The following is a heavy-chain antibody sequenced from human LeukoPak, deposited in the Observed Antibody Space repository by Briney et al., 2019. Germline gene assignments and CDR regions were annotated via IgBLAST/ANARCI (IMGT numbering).Heavy chain of an antibody. Sequence: SETLSLTCAVYGGSFSGYYWSWIRQPPGRGLEWIGSLYYSGSTSYNPSLKSRVTISVDTSKNQFSLKMSSVTAADTAVYYCASARGWGQGTLVTVSS. CDR3: ASARG. CDR2: LYYSGST. CDR1: GGSFSGYY. J-gene: IGHJ4*02. V-gene: IGHV4-34*01.